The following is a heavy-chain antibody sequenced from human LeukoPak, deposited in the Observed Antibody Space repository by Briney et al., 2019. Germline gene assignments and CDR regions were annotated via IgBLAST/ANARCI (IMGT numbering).Heavy chain of an antibody. CDR2: INHSGST. CDR1: GGSISSYY. V-gene: IGHV4-34*01. CDR3: ARRRGYSYGNYYYYYYMDV. Sequence: NPSETLSLTCTVSGGSISSYYWSWIRQPPGKGLEWIGEINHSGSTNYNPSLKSRVTISVDTSKNQFSLKLSSVTAADTAVYYCARRRGYSYGNYYYYYYMDVWGKGTTVTISS. J-gene: IGHJ6*03. D-gene: IGHD5-18*01.